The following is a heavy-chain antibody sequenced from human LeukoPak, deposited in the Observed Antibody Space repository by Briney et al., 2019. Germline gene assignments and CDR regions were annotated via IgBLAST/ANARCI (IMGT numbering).Heavy chain of an antibody. Sequence: PGGSLRLSCADSGFTFRLYWMGWVRQAPGKGLAWVANINPDGSEKEYVDSVKGRFTISRDNAQNSLFLQMNGLRAEDTAVYHCAKVTYDYVWGSYENWGQGTLVTVSS. J-gene: IGHJ4*02. V-gene: IGHV3-7*05. CDR2: INPDGSEK. D-gene: IGHD3-16*01. CDR1: GFTFRLYW. CDR3: AKVTYDYVWGSYEN.